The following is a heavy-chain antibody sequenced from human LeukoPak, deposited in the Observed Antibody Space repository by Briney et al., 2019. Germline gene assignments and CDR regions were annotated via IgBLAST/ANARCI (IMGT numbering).Heavy chain of an antibody. CDR2: ISVSVIT. CDR1: GASISSGNYF. J-gene: IGHJ4*02. Sequence: PSETLSLTCTVSGASISSGNYFWSWIRQPAGKGLEWIGRISVSVITHYNPSLESRVTISLDTSNNQFSLKLTSVTAADTAVYYCARGVIAAGGNDFDYWGQGTLVTVSS. CDR3: ARGVIAAGGNDFDY. V-gene: IGHV4-61*02. D-gene: IGHD6-13*01.